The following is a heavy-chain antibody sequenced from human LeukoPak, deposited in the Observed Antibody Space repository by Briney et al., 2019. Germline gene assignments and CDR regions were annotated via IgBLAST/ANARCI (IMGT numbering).Heavy chain of an antibody. CDR2: IRYDGTNK. D-gene: IGHD5-12*01. J-gene: IGHJ4*02. V-gene: IGHV3-30*02. Sequence: GGSLRLSCAASGFIFSNYGMHWVRQAPGKGLEWVAFIRYDGTNKYHADSVKGRFTISRDNSKNTLYLQMNSLRAEDTAVYYCARGPSGYHNTGGQGTLVTVSS. CDR3: ARGPSGYHNT. CDR1: GFIFSNYG.